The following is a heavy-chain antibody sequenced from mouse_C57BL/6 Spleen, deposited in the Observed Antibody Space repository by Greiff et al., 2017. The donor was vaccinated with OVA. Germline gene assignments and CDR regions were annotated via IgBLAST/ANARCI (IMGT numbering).Heavy chain of an antibody. CDR2: ISDGGSYT. D-gene: IGHD2-5*01. CDR1: GFTFSSYA. CDR3: AREHYSNYDFDY. V-gene: IGHV5-4*01. J-gene: IGHJ2*01. Sequence: EVKLVESGGGLVKPGGSLKLSCAASGFTFSSYAMSWVRQPPEKRLEWVATISDGGSYTYYPDNVKGRFTISRDNAKNNLYLQMSHLKSEDTAMYYCAREHYSNYDFDYWGQGTTLTVSS.